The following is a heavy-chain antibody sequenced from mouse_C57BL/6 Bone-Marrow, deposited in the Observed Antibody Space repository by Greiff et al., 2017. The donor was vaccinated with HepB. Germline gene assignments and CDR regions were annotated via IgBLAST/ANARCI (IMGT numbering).Heavy chain of an antibody. CDR2: IFPGSGST. CDR1: GYNFTDYY. J-gene: IGHJ1*03. D-gene: IGHD1-1*01. V-gene: IGHV1-75*01. Sequence: VQLQQSGPELVKPGASVKISCKASGYNFTDYYINWVKQRPGQGLEWIGWIFPGSGSTSYNEKFKGKATLTVDKSSSTAYMLLSILTSEDSSVYFCARSYFGSSLYWYFDVWGTGTTVTVSS. CDR3: ARSYFGSSLYWYFDV.